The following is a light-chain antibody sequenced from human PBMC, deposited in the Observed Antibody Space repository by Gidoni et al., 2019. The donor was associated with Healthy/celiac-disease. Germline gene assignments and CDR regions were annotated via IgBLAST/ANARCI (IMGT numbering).Light chain of an antibody. CDR2: GAI. CDR3: QQYGTSPLT. Sequence: EIVLTQSPGTLSLSPGERATLSCRASQSVSNNYLAWYQQKPGRAPRLLIYGAINWATGIPGRFSGSGSGTDFTLTISRLEPEDFAVYYCQQYGTSPLTFGQGTKVEIK. J-gene: IGKJ1*01. CDR1: QSVSNNY. V-gene: IGKV3-20*01.